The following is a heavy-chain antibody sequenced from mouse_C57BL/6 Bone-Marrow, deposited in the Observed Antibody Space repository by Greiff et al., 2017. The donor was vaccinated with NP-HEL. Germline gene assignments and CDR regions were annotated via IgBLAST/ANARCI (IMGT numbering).Heavy chain of an antibody. CDR3: ASYYGSRAWFAY. Sequence: QVQLQQPGAELVKPGASVKLSCKASGYTFTSYWMQWVKQRPGQGLEWIGEIDPSDSYTNSNQQFKGKATLTVDTSSSTAYMQLSSLTSEDSAVYYCASYYGSRAWFAYWGQGTLVTVSA. CDR1: GYTFTSYW. V-gene: IGHV1-50*01. CDR2: IDPSDSYT. J-gene: IGHJ3*01. D-gene: IGHD1-1*01.